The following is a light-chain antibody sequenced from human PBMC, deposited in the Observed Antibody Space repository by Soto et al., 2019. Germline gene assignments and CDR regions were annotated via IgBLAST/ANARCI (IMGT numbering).Light chain of an antibody. CDR2: KAS. J-gene: IGKJ1*01. CDR3: QQYNTYST. CDR1: QSISNW. Sequence: DIQMTQSPSTLSASVGDRVTITCRASQSISNWLAWYQQKPGKAPKLLIYKASSLQSGVPSRFSGSGSGTEFTLTISSLQPDAFATYYCQQYNTYSTFGQGTKVEI. V-gene: IGKV1-5*03.